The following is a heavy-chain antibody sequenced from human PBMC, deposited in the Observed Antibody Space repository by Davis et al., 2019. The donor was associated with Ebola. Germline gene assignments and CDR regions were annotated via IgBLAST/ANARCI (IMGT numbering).Heavy chain of an antibody. V-gene: IGHV1-69*13. CDR2: IIPLFGTT. Sequence: SVKVSCKASGGTFSGYAISWVRQAPGQGLEWMGGIIPLFGTTSFARKFQTRITITADESSTTAYMDLYSLTSEDTAVYFCARGYNPATPSYYYYYGMDVWGQGTTVTVSS. D-gene: IGHD6-25*01. CDR1: GGTFSGYA. J-gene: IGHJ6*02. CDR3: ARGYNPATPSYYYYYGMDV.